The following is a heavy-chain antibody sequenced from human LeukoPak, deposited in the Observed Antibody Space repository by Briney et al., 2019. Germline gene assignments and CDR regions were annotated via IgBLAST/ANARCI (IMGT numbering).Heavy chain of an antibody. J-gene: IGHJ4*02. Sequence: GGSLRLTCAASGFTFNNFAMSWVRQAPGKGLDWVSGLSGSGSSTFYADSVKGRFIISRDNSNSTLYLQMNSQRAEDTAVYYCAKRPKYGNSWIDFWGQGTLVTVSS. CDR1: GFTFNNFA. CDR3: AKRPKYGNSWIDF. D-gene: IGHD6-13*01. V-gene: IGHV3-23*01. CDR2: LSGSGSST.